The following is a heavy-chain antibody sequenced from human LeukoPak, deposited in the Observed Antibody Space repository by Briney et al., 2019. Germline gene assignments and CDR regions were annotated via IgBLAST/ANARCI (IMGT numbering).Heavy chain of an antibody. CDR2: IYYSGST. CDR1: GGSISSYY. D-gene: IGHD3-22*01. J-gene: IGHJ4*02. Sequence: SETLSLTCTVSGGSISSYYWSWIRQPPGKGLEWIGYIYYSGSTNYNPSLKSRVTISVDTSKNQFSLKLSSVTAADTAVYYCATIHYYDSSSYYDYWGQGTLVTVSS. V-gene: IGHV4-59*01. CDR3: ATIHYYDSSSYYDY.